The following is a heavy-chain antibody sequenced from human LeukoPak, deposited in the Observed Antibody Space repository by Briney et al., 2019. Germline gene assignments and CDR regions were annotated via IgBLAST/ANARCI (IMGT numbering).Heavy chain of an antibody. V-gene: IGHV4-4*07. Sequence: SSETLSLTCTVSGGSISSYYWSWIRQPAGKGLEWIGRIYTSGSTNYNPSLKSRVTMSVDTSKNQFSLKLSSVTAADTAVYYCARERAYDYVWGSYRLFDYWGQGTLVTVSS. CDR3: ARERAYDYVWGSYRLFDY. D-gene: IGHD3-16*02. J-gene: IGHJ4*02. CDR2: IYTSGST. CDR1: GGSISSYY.